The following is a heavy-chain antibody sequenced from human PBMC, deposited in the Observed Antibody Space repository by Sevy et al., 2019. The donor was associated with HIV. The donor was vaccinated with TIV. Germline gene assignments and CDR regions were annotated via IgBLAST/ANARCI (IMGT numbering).Heavy chain of an antibody. Sequence: ASVKVSCKASGYTFTSYDINWVRQATGQGLEWMGWMNPNSGNTGYAQKFQGRVTITRNTSISTAYMELSSLRSEDTAVYYCARGYGRYYYGSGVTFDPWGQGTLVTVSS. J-gene: IGHJ5*02. CDR1: GYTFTSYD. D-gene: IGHD3-10*01. CDR2: MNPNSGNT. CDR3: ARGYGRYYYGSGVTFDP. V-gene: IGHV1-8*03.